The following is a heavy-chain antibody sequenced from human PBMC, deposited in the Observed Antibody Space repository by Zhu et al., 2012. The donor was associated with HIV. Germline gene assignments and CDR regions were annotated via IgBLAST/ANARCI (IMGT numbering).Heavy chain of an antibody. CDR3: ARELGAVTGRVYYYGMDV. CDR2: IYSSGST. J-gene: IGHJ6*02. Sequence: QVQLQESGPGLVKPSETLSLTCSVSGGSISSYYWSWIRQPAGKGLEWIGRIYSSGSTNYNPFLKSRVTVSVDTSKNQFSLKLSSVTAADTAVYYCARELGAVTGRVYYYGMDVWGQGTTVTVSS. V-gene: IGHV4-4*07. CDR1: GGSISSYY. D-gene: IGHD6-19*01.